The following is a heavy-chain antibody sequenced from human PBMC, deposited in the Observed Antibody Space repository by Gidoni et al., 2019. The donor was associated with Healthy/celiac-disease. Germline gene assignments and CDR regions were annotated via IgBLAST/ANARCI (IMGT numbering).Heavy chain of an antibody. CDR3: ARGPGSHVDIVVVVAADDAFGI. V-gene: IGHV4-34*01. CDR2: INHSGTT. J-gene: IGHJ3*02. D-gene: IGHD2-15*01. Sequence: QVQLQQWGAGLLKPSETLSLTCAVDGGSVSGYYWSWIRQPPGKGLEWIGEINHSGTTTYNPSLKSRVTISVDTSKNQFSLKLSSVTAADTAVYYCARGPGSHVDIVVVVAADDAFGIWGQGTMVTVSS. CDR1: GGSVSGYY.